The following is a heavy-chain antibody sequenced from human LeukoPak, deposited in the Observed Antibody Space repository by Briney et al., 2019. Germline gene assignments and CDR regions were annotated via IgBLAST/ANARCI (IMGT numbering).Heavy chain of an antibody. CDR3: AKDHLLWFGELNWFDP. CDR2: ISGSGGST. J-gene: IGHJ5*02. D-gene: IGHD3-10*01. Sequence: GGSLRLSCAASGFTFSSYAMSWVRQAPGKGLEWVSAISGSGGSTYYAGSVKGRFTISRDNSKNTLYLQMNSLRAEDTAVYYCAKDHLLWFGELNWFDPWGQGTLVTVSS. V-gene: IGHV3-23*01. CDR1: GFTFSSYA.